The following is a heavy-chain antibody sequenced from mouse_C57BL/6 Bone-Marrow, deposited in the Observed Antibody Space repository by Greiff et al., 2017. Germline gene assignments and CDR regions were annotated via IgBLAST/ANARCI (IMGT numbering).Heavy chain of an antibody. CDR3: ARSLYYYGSSPSYWYFDV. CDR1: GYTFTDHT. J-gene: IGHJ1*03. Sequence: VQLQQSDAELVKPGASVKISCKVSGYTFTDHTIHWMKQRPEQGLEWIGYIYPRDGSTKYNEKFKGKATLTADKSSSTAYMQLNSLTSEDSAVYFCARSLYYYGSSPSYWYFDVWGTGTTVTVSS. CDR2: IYPRDGST. V-gene: IGHV1-78*01. D-gene: IGHD1-1*01.